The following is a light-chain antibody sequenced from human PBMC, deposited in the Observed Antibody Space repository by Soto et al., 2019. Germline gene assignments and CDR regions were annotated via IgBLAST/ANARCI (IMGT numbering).Light chain of an antibody. CDR2: GNS. CDR3: QSYDSSLSVV. Sequence: QSVLTQPPSVSGAPGQRVTISCTGSSSNIGAGYDVHWYQQLPGTAPKLLIYGNSNRTSGVPDRFSGSKSGTSASLVITGLQAEDEADYYCQSYDSSLSVVFGGGTKLTVL. J-gene: IGLJ2*01. V-gene: IGLV1-40*01. CDR1: SSNIGAGYD.